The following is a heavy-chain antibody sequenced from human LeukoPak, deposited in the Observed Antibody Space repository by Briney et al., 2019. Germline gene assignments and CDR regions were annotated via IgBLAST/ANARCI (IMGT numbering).Heavy chain of an antibody. J-gene: IGHJ4*02. CDR1: GFTFSNYA. Sequence: PGRSLRLSCAASGFTFSNYAMHWDRQAPGKGLEWVAFLSYDGSNKHYAEPVQGRFTISRDNSKNTLYLQMNSLRPEDTAVYYCARARFGYNRGPFDYWGQGILVTVSS. D-gene: IGHD5-24*01. V-gene: IGHV3-30-3*01. CDR3: ARARFGYNRGPFDY. CDR2: LSYDGSNK.